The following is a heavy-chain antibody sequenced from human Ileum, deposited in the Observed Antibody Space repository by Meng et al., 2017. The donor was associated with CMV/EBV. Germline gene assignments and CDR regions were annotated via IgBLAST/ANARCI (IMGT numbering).Heavy chain of an antibody. D-gene: IGHD2/OR15-2a*01. CDR2: INPINGVT. J-gene: IGHJ4*02. Sequence: KASGYTFSAYYMRWVRQAPGQGLEWVGRINPINGVTNYAQKFQGRVALTGDSSINTAYLELSGLTSDDTAIYYCARQIVLTSQTRDFWGQGTLVTVSS. CDR1: GYTFSAYY. V-gene: IGHV1-2*06. CDR3: ARQIVLTSQTRDF.